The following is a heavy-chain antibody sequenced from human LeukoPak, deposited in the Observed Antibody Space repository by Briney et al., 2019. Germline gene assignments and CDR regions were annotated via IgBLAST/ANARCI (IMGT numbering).Heavy chain of an antibody. D-gene: IGHD2-2*02. V-gene: IGHV3-30*02. CDR1: GFTFSSYG. CDR2: IRYDGSNK. CDR3: AKDPRVVVPAAISYYFDY. Sequence: QPGGSLRLSCAASGFTFSSYGMHWVRQAPGKRLEWAAFIRYDGSNKYYADSVKGRFTISRDNSKNTLYLQMNSLRAEDTAVYYCAKDPRVVVPAAISYYFDYWGQGTLVTVSS. J-gene: IGHJ4*02.